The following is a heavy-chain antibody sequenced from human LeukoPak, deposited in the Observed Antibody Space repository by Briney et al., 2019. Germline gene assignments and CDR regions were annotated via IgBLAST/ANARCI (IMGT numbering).Heavy chain of an antibody. CDR3: ARRRAEGGSNGHYNWFDP. V-gene: IGHV4-39*01. D-gene: IGHD6-13*01. J-gene: IGHJ5*02. Sequence: TSETLSLTCTVSGGSISSSSYYWGWIRQPPGKGLEWIGSIYYSGSTYYNPSLKSRVTISVDTSKNQFSLKLNSVTAADTAVYYCARRRAEGGSNGHYNWFDPWGQGTLVTVSS. CDR1: GGSISSSSYY. CDR2: IYYSGST.